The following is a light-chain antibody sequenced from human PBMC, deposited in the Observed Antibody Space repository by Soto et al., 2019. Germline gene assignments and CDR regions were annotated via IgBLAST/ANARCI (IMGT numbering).Light chain of an antibody. CDR1: QNVRTF. CDR2: GAS. J-gene: IGKJ1*01. Sequence: EVVLTQSPATLSLSPGERATLSCRASQNVRTFLDWYQQKPGQAPRLLIYGASNRATGIPARFSGSGSGTDFPLTISSLEPEDFAVYYCQQHSHWPPWTFGQGTRVEIQ. CDR3: QQHSHWPPWT. V-gene: IGKV3-11*01.